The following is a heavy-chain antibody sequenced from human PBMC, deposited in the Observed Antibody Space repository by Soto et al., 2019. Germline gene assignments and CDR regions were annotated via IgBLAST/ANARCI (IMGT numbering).Heavy chain of an antibody. J-gene: IGHJ4*02. CDR2: ISAYNGNT. CDR3: TREGGDSTGYYFAY. CDR1: GYTFPNYG. V-gene: IGHV1-18*01. D-gene: IGHD3-22*01. Sequence: QVQLVQSGVEVKKPGASVKVSCKASGYTFPNYGISWVRQALGQGLEWMGWISAYNGNTNYAQKLQGRVTMTTDTSTTTAYMELRSLRSDDTAMYYCTREGGDSTGYYFAYWGQGTLVTVSS.